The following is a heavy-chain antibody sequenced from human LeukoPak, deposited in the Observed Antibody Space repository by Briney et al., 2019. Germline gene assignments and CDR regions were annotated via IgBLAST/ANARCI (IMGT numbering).Heavy chain of an antibody. Sequence: PSETLSVTCPVSGGSISSYYWSWIRQPPGKALEWIAYIYYSGLTNYNPSLKSRVTISVDTSKNQFSLKLSSVTAADTAVYYCARWVSSAWFYDFWGQGTLVTVSS. CDR2: IYYSGLT. CDR3: ARWVSSAWFYDF. J-gene: IGHJ4*02. D-gene: IGHD6-19*01. V-gene: IGHV4-59*08. CDR1: GGSISSYY.